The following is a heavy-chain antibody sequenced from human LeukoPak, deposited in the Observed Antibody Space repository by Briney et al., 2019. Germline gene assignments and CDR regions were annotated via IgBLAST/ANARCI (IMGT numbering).Heavy chain of an antibody. J-gene: IGHJ4*02. D-gene: IGHD5-12*01. CDR2: ISYDGSNK. Sequence: GGPLRLSCAASGFTFSSYGMHWVRQAPGKGLEWVAVISYDGSNKYYADSVKGRFTISRDNSKNTLYLQMNSLRAEDTAVYYCAKDLGVVATMNFDYWGQGTLVTVSS. V-gene: IGHV3-30*18. CDR3: AKDLGVVATMNFDY. CDR1: GFTFSSYG.